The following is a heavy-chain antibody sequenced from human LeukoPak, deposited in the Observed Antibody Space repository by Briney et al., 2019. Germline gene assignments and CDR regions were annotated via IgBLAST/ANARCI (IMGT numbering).Heavy chain of an antibody. CDR2: VHHSGTT. Sequence: SEALSLTCTVSGGSINTYFWSWVRQPPGEELEWIGYVHHSGTTNYNPSLKSRVTMSVDTSKNQLSLNLGSLTAADTAVYYCGGGGQWLAFDIWGQGTMVTVFS. CDR3: GGGGQWLAFDI. CDR1: GGSINTYF. D-gene: IGHD6-19*01. V-gene: IGHV4-59*01. J-gene: IGHJ3*02.